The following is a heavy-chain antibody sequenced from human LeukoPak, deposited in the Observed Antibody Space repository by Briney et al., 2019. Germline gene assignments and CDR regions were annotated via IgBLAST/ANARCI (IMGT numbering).Heavy chain of an antibody. CDR3: ATAQRAVVVPNDAFDI. Sequence: ASVKVSCKVSGYTLTELSMHWVRQAPGKGLEWMGGFDPEDGETNYAQKFQGRVTMTEDTSTDTAYTELSSLRSEDTAVYYCATAQRAVVVPNDAFDIWGQGTMVTVSS. D-gene: IGHD3-22*01. J-gene: IGHJ3*02. V-gene: IGHV1-24*01. CDR1: GYTLTELS. CDR2: FDPEDGET.